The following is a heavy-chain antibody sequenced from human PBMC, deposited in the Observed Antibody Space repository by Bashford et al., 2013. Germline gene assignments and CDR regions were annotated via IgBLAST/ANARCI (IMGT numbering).Heavy chain of an antibody. Sequence: GSLRLSCAASGFTFSSYGMHWVRQAPGKGLEWVAVISSDGRTTFYADSVKGRFSISRDDSRNTLYLQMNSLGAEDTAVYYCARSKPILVATTRWYFDLVGPGTWSPSPX. CDR1: GFTFSSYG. CDR2: ISSDGRTT. D-gene: IGHD5-12*01. CDR3: ARSKPILVATTRWYFDL. V-gene: IGHV3-30*03. J-gene: IGHJ2*01.